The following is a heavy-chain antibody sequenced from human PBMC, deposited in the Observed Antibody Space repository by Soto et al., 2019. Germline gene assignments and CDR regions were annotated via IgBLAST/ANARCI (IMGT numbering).Heavy chain of an antibody. CDR3: ARSKIVATTPDYWYFDL. V-gene: IGHV1-2*04. CDR2: INPNSGGT. J-gene: IGHJ2*01. CDR1: GYTFTGYY. D-gene: IGHD5-12*01. Sequence: QVQLVQSGAEVKKPGASVKVSCKASGYTFTGYYMHWVRQAPGQGLEWMGWINPNSGGTNYAQKFRGWVTMTRDTSISTAYMELSRLRSDDTAVYYCARSKIVATTPDYWYFDLWGRGTLVTVSS.